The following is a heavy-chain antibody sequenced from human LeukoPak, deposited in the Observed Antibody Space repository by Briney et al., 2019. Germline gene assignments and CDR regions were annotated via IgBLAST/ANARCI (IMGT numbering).Heavy chain of an antibody. J-gene: IGHJ3*02. CDR2: IIPIFGTA. CDR1: GYTFTSYG. V-gene: IGHV1-69*13. D-gene: IGHD3-22*01. CDR3: ARPYYYDSSGQPIDAFDI. Sequence: GASVKVSCKASGYTFTSYGISWVRQAPGQGLEWMGGIIPIFGTANYAQKFQGRVTITADESTSTAYMELSSLRSEDTAVYYCARPYYYDSSGQPIDAFDIWGQGTMVTVSS.